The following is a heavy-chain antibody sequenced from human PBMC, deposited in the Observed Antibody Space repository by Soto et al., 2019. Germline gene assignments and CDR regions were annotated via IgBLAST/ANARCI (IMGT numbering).Heavy chain of an antibody. CDR3: ARGGGTTVVTDSGY. CDR2: ISSSSSYI. D-gene: IGHD4-17*01. V-gene: IGHV3-21*01. Sequence: EVQLVESGGGLVKPGGSLRLSCAASGFTFSSYSMNWVRQAPGKGLEWVSSISSSSSYIYYADSVKGRFTLSRDNAKNSLYLQMNSLRAEDTAVYYCARGGGTTVVTDSGYWGQGTLVTVSS. J-gene: IGHJ4*02. CDR1: GFTFSSYS.